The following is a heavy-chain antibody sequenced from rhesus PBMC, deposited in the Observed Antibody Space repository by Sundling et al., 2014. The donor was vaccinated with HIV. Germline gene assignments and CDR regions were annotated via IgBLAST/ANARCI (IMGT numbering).Heavy chain of an antibody. J-gene: IGHJ1*01. CDR3: ARHRGYCTSGSCYVLDFEF. D-gene: IGHD2-21*01. Sequence: VQLQESGPGLVKPSETLSLTCTISGGSISDDYFWTWIRQSPGKGLEWIGGIFGTGGSTKYNPSLRSRVTISIDTSKKQFALQLTSVTAADTAVYYCARHRGYCTSGSCYVLDFEFWGQGALVTVSS. V-gene: IGHV4-143*01. CDR1: GGSISDDYF. CDR2: IFGTGGST.